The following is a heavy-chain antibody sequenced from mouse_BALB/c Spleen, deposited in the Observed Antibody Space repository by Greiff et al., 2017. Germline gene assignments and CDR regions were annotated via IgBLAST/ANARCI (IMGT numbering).Heavy chain of an antibody. Sequence: LQQPGSELVRPGASVKLSCKASGYTFTSYWMHWVKQRPGQGLEWIGNIYPGSGSTNYDEKFKSKATLTVDTSSSTAYMQLSSLTSEDSAVYYCTRSKYGNYRAMDYWGQGTSVTVSS. CDR2: IYPGSGST. J-gene: IGHJ4*01. CDR1: GYTFTSYW. D-gene: IGHD2-10*02. V-gene: IGHV1S22*01. CDR3: TRSKYGNYRAMDY.